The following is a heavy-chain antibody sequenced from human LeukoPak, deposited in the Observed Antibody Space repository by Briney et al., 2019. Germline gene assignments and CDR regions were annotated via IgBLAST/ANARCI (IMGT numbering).Heavy chain of an antibody. J-gene: IGHJ4*02. CDR3: ARDRGYSNFDY. Sequence: GGSLRLSCAASGFNFSKYWMSWVRQAPGKGLEWVANMKEDGGEINYVDSVRGRFTISRDNAQDFLVLQMDSLRVEDTAVYYCARDRGYSNFDYWGQGTLVTVSS. V-gene: IGHV3-7*01. CDR2: MKEDGGEI. D-gene: IGHD4-11*01. CDR1: GFNFSKYW.